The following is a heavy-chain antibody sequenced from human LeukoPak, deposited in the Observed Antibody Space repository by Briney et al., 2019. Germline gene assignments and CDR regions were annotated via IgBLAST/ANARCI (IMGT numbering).Heavy chain of an antibody. Sequence: SETLSLTCAVSGGSIVNSNWWSWVRQPPGKGLEWIGEIDHSGSTSYNPSLKSRVTMSVDRSQNQFSLRLSTVTAADTAVYYCARRDGYCSSTSCYADYYYGMDVWGQGTTVTVSS. J-gene: IGHJ6*02. CDR1: GGSIVNSNW. CDR3: ARRDGYCSSTSCYADYYYGMDV. CDR2: IDHSGST. D-gene: IGHD2-2*01. V-gene: IGHV4-4*02.